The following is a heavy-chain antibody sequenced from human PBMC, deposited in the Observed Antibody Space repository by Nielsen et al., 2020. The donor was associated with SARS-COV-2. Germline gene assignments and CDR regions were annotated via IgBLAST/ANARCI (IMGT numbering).Heavy chain of an antibody. D-gene: IGHD2-2*02. V-gene: IGHV3-21*01. CDR3: ARDWTGYCSSTSCYKHKPVTNHKSYYYYYGMDV. CDR2: ISSSSSYI. Sequence: VRQAPGKGLEWVSSISSSSSYIYYADSVKGRFTISRDNAKNSLYLQMNSLRTEDTAVYYCARDWTGYCSSTSCYKHKPVTNHKSYYYYYGMDVWGQGTTVTVSS. J-gene: IGHJ6*02.